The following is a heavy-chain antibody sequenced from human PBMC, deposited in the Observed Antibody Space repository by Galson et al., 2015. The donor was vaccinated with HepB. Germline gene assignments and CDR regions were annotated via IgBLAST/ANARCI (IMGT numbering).Heavy chain of an antibody. V-gene: IGHV3-23*01. J-gene: IGHJ4*02. CDR3: ARNYDILTGYFSGFDY. Sequence: SLRLSCAASGFSFTGSAIHWVRQAPGKGLEWVSSISGSSGSRYYADSVKGRFAISRDNSKNTLYLQMISLTAEDTAVYYCARNYDILTGYFSGFDYWGQGILVTVAS. CDR2: ISGSSGSR. CDR1: GFSFTGSA. D-gene: IGHD3-9*01.